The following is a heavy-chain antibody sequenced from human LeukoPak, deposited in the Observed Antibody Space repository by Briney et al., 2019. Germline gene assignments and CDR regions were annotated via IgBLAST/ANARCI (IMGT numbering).Heavy chain of an antibody. CDR1: GYTFTGYY. CDR3: GRDFRDSLDY. V-gene: IGHV1-2*02. Sequence: ASVKVSCKASGYTFTGYYMHWVRQVPGQGLEWMGWNNPDSGGTNFAQKFQGRVTMTRDTSISTAYMELSRLRSDDTAVYYCGRDFRDSLDYWGQGTLVTVSS. CDR2: NNPDSGGT. J-gene: IGHJ4*02.